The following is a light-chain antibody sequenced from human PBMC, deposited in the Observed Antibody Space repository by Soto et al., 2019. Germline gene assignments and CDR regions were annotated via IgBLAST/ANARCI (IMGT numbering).Light chain of an antibody. Sequence: DIQMTQSPSTLSASVGDRVTITCRASQSISSWLAWYQQKPGKAPKLLIYKASSLESGVPSRFSGSGSGSEFPLTISSLQPDDFATYSCQQYNSYPFTFGPGNKVDIK. J-gene: IGKJ3*01. CDR3: QQYNSYPFT. CDR1: QSISSW. CDR2: KAS. V-gene: IGKV1-5*03.